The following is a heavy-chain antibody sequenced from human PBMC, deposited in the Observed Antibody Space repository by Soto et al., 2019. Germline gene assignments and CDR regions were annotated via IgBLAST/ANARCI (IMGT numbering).Heavy chain of an antibody. Sequence: ASVKVSCKTSGYTINYYIYWVRQAPGQGLEWMGLINPSGGSTNYAQKFQGRVTMTRDTSTSTVYMELSSLRSDDTAVYYCARDWGGSFYGVDVWGQGTTVTVSS. CDR1: GYTINYY. D-gene: IGHD3-10*01. CDR3: ARDWGGSFYGVDV. CDR2: INPSGGST. V-gene: IGHV1-46*02. J-gene: IGHJ6*02.